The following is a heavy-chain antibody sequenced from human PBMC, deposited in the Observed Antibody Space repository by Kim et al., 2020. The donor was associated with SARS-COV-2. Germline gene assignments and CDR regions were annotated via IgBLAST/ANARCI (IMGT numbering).Heavy chain of an antibody. Sequence: SETLSLTCTVSGGSISSGSYYWSWIRQPAGKGLEWIGRIYTSGSTNYNPSLKSRVTISVDTSKNQFSLKLSSVTAADTAVYYCARVRPATVYYDSSGYYYFDYWGQGTLITVSS. CDR1: GGSISSGSYY. J-gene: IGHJ4*02. CDR2: IYTSGST. V-gene: IGHV4-61*02. CDR3: ARVRPATVYYDSSGYYYFDY. D-gene: IGHD3-22*01.